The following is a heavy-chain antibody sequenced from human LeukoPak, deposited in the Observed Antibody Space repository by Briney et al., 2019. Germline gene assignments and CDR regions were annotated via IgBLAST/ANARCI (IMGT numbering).Heavy chain of an antibody. CDR3: ARERDTSGYYLRY. D-gene: IGHD3-22*01. CDR2: ISSDGSNK. Sequence: GRSLRLSCAASGFIFSSYAMHWVRQAPGKGLEWVAVISSDGSNKYYADSVKGRFTISRDNSKNTLYLQMNSLRAEDTAVYYCARERDTSGYYLRYWGQGTLVTVSS. J-gene: IGHJ4*02. CDR1: GFIFSSYA. V-gene: IGHV3-30*14.